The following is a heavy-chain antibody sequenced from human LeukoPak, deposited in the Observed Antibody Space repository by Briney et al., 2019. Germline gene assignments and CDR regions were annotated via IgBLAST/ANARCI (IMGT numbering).Heavy chain of an antibody. Sequence: PGGSLRLSCVASGFSFSNYWMTWVRQIPGKGPEWVASIKQDGSVKYYADSVKGRFTISRDNAQNSLYLQMNSLRVEDTAVYYCASGHYDYVWGSISPTNYFDNWGQGTLVTVSS. J-gene: IGHJ4*02. CDR2: IKQDGSVK. V-gene: IGHV3-7*01. D-gene: IGHD3-16*01. CDR1: GFSFSNYW. CDR3: ASGHYDYVWGSISPTNYFDN.